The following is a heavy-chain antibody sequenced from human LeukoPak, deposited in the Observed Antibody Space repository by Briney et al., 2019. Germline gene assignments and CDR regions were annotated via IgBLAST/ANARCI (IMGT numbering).Heavy chain of an antibody. Sequence: SETLSLTCTVSGGSISSYYWNWIRQPPGKGLEWIGYIYYSGSTNYNPSLKSRVTISVDTSKNQFSLKLSSVTAADTAVYYCARGATIPNRFDYWGQGTLVTVSS. V-gene: IGHV4-59*01. J-gene: IGHJ4*02. CDR3: ARGATIPNRFDY. D-gene: IGHD5-12*01. CDR1: GGSISSYY. CDR2: IYYSGST.